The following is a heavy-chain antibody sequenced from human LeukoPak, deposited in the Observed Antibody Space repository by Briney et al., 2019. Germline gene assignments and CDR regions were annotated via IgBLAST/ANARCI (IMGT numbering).Heavy chain of an antibody. J-gene: IGHJ3*02. CDR3: ARDPNIYSSSWYGGAFDI. D-gene: IGHD6-13*01. V-gene: IGHV4-61*02. CDR2: IYTSGST. Sequence: SETLSLTCTVSGGSISSGSYYWSWIRQPAGKGLEWIGRIYTSGSTNYNPSLKSRVTISVDTSKNQFSLKLSSVTAADTAVYYCARDPNIYSSSWYGGAFDIWGQGTMVTVSS. CDR1: GGSISSGSYY.